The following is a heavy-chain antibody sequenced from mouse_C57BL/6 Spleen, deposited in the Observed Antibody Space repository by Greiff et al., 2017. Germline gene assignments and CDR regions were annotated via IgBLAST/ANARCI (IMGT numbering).Heavy chain of an antibody. CDR2: ISSGSSTI. J-gene: IGHJ2*01. CDR1: GFTFSDYG. CDR3: ARGGDSVFDY. V-gene: IGHV5-17*01. D-gene: IGHD3-1*01. Sequence: EVHLVESGGGLVKPGGSLKLSCAASGFTFSDYGMHWVRQAPEKGLEWVAYISSGSSTIYYADTVKGRFTISRDNAKNTLFLQMTSLRSEDTAMYYCARGGDSVFDYWGQGTTLTVSS.